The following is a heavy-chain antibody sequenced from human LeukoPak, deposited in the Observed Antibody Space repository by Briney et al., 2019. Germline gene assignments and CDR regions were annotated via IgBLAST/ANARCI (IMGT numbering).Heavy chain of an antibody. Sequence: VASVKVSCKASGGTFSSYAISWVRQAPGQGLEWMGGIIPIFGTANYAQKFQGRVTITADESTSTAYMELSSLRSEDTAVYYCARDNDYVWGSYRLTTNWFDPWGQGTLVTVSS. J-gene: IGHJ5*02. CDR2: IIPIFGTA. CDR3: ARDNDYVWGSYRLTTNWFDP. D-gene: IGHD3-16*02. CDR1: GGTFSSYA. V-gene: IGHV1-69*13.